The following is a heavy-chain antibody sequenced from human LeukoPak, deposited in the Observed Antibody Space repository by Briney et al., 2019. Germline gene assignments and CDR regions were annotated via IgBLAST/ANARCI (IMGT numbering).Heavy chain of an antibody. CDR1: GYTVSSNY. CDR2: IYSGGST. D-gene: IGHD5-24*01. J-gene: IGHJ3*02. CDR3: AREFRMATIKGAFDI. V-gene: IGHV3-53*01. Sequence: GGSLRLSCAASGYTVSSNYMSWVLQAPGKGLEWVSVIYSGGSTYYADSVKGRFTISRDNSKNTLYLQMNSLRAEDTAVYYCAREFRMATIKGAFDIWGQGTMVTVSS.